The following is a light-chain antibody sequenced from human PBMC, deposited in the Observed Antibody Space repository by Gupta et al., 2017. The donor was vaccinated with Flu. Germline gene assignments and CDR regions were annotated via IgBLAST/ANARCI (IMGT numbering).Light chain of an antibody. Sequence: PSSLSASVGDSVTSTCRASQSVTTYLNWYQQKPGKAPKLLIFVASILQSGVPPRFSASGSRTEFTLTITNLQPEDFATYYCQQSYDTPPTFGGGTRVDIK. CDR1: QSVTTY. CDR2: VAS. J-gene: IGKJ4*01. V-gene: IGKV1-39*01. CDR3: QQSYDTPPT.